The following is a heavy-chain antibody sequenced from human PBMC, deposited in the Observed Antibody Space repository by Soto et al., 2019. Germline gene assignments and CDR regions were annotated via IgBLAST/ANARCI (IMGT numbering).Heavy chain of an antibody. CDR1: GGSISRSTYY. D-gene: IGHD2-2*02. CDR2: IYYSGST. Sequence: SETLSLTCTVSGGSISRSTYYWGWIRQPPGKGLEWIGSIYYSGSTYYRPSLKSRVTISVDTSKNQFSLKLSSVTAADTAVYYCARQVPAAIRLGWFDPWGQGTLVTV. V-gene: IGHV4-39*01. CDR3: ARQVPAAIRLGWFDP. J-gene: IGHJ5*02.